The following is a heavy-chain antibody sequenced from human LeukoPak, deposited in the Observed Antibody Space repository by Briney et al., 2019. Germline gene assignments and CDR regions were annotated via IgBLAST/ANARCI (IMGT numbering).Heavy chain of an antibody. Sequence: PSETLSLTCTVSGGSISSSSYYWGWIRQPPGKGLEWIGSIYYSGSTYYNPSLKSRVTISVDTSKNQFSLKLSSVTAADTAVYYCARGDITPFFDYWGQGTLVTVSS. CDR3: ARGDITPFFDY. CDR2: IYYSGST. J-gene: IGHJ4*02. CDR1: GGSISSSSYY. V-gene: IGHV4-39*01. D-gene: IGHD3-9*01.